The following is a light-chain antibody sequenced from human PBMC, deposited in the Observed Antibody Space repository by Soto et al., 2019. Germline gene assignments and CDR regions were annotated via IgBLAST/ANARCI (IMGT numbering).Light chain of an antibody. Sequence: QTVQTQHASVSVSPGQSFTISCTGTSTYVGIHKLVSWYQQYPGNAPKLIIFEAYKRPSGVSNRFSGCKSGSTVSLTISGLQAEDEADYYCCSNAVGSIYVFGTGT. CDR3: CSNAVGSIYV. CDR2: EAY. CDR1: STYVGIHKL. J-gene: IGLJ1*01. V-gene: IGLV2-23*01.